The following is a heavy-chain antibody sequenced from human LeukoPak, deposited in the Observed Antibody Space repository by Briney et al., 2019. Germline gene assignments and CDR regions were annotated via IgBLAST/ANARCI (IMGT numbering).Heavy chain of an antibody. CDR2: ISSSSSYI. J-gene: IGHJ4*02. V-gene: IGHV3-21*01. Sequence: GGSLSLSCAASGFPLSSYSMNWVRKAPGKGLEWVSSISSSSSYIYYADSVKGRFTISRDNAKNSLYLQMNSLRAEDTAVYYCARGNDILTGYLDYWGQGTLVTVSS. CDR3: ARGNDILTGYLDY. D-gene: IGHD3-9*01. CDR1: GFPLSSYS.